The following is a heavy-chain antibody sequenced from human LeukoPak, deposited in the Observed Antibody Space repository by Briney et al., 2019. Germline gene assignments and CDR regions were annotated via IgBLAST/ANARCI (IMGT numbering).Heavy chain of an antibody. J-gene: IGHJ4*02. Sequence: ASVKVSCKASGYTFTSYAMHWVRQAPGQRLEWMGWINAGNGNTKYSQKFQGRVTITRDTSASTAYMELSSLRSEDTAVYYCARVVPAAINYFDYWGQGTLVTVSS. CDR3: ARVVPAAINYFDY. D-gene: IGHD2-2*01. V-gene: IGHV1-3*01. CDR2: INAGNGNT. CDR1: GYTFTSYA.